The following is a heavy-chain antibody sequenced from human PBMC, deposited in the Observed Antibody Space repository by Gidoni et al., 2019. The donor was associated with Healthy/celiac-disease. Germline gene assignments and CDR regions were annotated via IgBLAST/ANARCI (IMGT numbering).Heavy chain of an antibody. CDR3: AKDFYYDSSGYKDY. Sequence: EVQLVESGGGVVQPGGSLRLSCAASGCTFDEYAMHWVRQAPGKGLEWVSLISRDGGSTYYADSVKGRFTISRDNSKNSLYLQMNSLRTEDTALYYCAKDFYYDSSGYKDYWGQGTLVTVSS. CDR2: ISRDGGST. V-gene: IGHV3-43*02. D-gene: IGHD3-22*01. CDR1: GCTFDEYA. J-gene: IGHJ4*02.